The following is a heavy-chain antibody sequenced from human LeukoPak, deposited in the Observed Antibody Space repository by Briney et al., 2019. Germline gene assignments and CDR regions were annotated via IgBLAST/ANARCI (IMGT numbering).Heavy chain of an antibody. CDR2: ISGSGGST. J-gene: IGHJ4*02. CDR1: GFTFSSYA. V-gene: IGHV3-23*01. D-gene: IGHD5-18*01. CDR3: AKDHKWAMVVFDY. Sequence: PGGTLRLSCAASGFTFSSYAMSRVRQAPGTGLEWASAISGSGGSTYYADSVKGRFTISRDNSKNTLYLQMNSLRAEDTAVYYCAKDHKWAMVVFDYWGQGTLVTVSS.